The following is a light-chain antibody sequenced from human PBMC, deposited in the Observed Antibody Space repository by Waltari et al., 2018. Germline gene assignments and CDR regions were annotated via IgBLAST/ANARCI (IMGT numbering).Light chain of an antibody. CDR2: GAS. Sequence: EIVMTQSPATLSVSPGERATLSCRASLSVSSSLAWYQQKPVQAPRRLSSGASTRATGIHARFSGSGSGTEFTRTISSLQSEDFAIYYCQQYNNWPPLTFGGGTKVEIK. CDR1: LSVSSS. J-gene: IGKJ4*01. CDR3: QQYNNWPPLT. V-gene: IGKV3-15*01.